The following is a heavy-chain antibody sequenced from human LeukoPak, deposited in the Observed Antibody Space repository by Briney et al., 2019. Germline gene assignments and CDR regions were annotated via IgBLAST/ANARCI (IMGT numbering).Heavy chain of an antibody. CDR3: ARDLKRPRHYYYYYGMDV. Sequence: PGGSLRLSCAASGFTFSSYWMSWVRQAPGKGLEWVANIKQDGSEKYYVDSVKGRFTISRDNSKNTLYLQMNSLRAEDTAVYYCARDLKRPRHYYYYYGMDVWGQGTTVTVSS. D-gene: IGHD6-6*01. J-gene: IGHJ6*02. V-gene: IGHV3-7*01. CDR2: IKQDGSEK. CDR1: GFTFSSYW.